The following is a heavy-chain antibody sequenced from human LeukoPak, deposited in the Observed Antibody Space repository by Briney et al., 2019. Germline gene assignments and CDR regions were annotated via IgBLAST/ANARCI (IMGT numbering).Heavy chain of an antibody. CDR1: GYSFTSSW. CDR2: IYPGDSDT. J-gene: IGHJ4*02. Sequence: GESLKISCKGSGYSFTSSWVGWVRQMPGKGLEWMGIIYPGDSDTRYSPSFQGQVTISADRSIGTAYLQWSSLKASDSAMYYCARLSIPGSDWYGYYFDYWGQGTLVTVSS. CDR3: ARLSIPGSDWYGYYFDY. D-gene: IGHD6-19*01. V-gene: IGHV5-51*01.